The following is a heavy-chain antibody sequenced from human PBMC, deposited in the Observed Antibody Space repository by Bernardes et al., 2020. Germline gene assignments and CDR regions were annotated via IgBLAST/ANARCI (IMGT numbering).Heavy chain of an antibody. V-gene: IGHV3-21*01. CDR1: AFPFSSST. Sequence: GGSLRLSCAASAFPFSSSTMNWVRQAPGKGLEWVASISNAANFIYYADSVKGRFTISRDNAKTSLYLQMNSLRVEDTALYYCVRRDEWQADAFDIWGQGTMVTVSS. J-gene: IGHJ3*02. D-gene: IGHD3-3*01. CDR3: VRRDEWQADAFDI. CDR2: ISNAANFI.